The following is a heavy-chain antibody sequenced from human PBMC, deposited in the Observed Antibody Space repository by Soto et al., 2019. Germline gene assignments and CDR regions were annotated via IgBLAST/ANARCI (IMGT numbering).Heavy chain of an antibody. D-gene: IGHD1-26*01. Sequence: ETLALSCAVHGVSFSGYYRSVIPQPPGKGLEWIGEINHSGSTNYNPSLKSRVTVSEDTSKNQFSLKLNYVTAADTAVYYCERGRGMYSGGYYFDYWGQGTLVTVYS. V-gene: IGHV4-34*01. CDR2: INHSGST. J-gene: IGHJ4*02. CDR1: GVSFSGYY. CDR3: ERGRGMYSGGYYFDY.